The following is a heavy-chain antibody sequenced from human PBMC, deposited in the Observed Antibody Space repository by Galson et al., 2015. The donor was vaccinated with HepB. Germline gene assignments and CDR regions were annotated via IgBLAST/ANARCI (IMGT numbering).Heavy chain of an antibody. D-gene: IGHD6-13*01. CDR1: GSTFSSYA. J-gene: IGHJ6*02. CDR2: ISYDGSNK. V-gene: IGHV3-30*04. CDR3: ARDFVSSSWYRLYTYYYYGMDV. Sequence: LRLSCAASGSTFSSYAMHWVRQAPGKGLEWAAVISYDGSNKYYADSVKGRFTISRDNSKNTLYLQMNSLRAEDTAVYYCARDFVSSSWYRLYTYYYYGMDVWGQGTTVTVSS.